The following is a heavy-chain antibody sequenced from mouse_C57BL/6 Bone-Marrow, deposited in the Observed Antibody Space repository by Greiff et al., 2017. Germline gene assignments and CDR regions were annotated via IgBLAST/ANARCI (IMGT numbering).Heavy chain of an antibody. J-gene: IGHJ2*01. D-gene: IGHD1-1*01. CDR3: ARVGYYGSSSYYFDY. CDR1: GYTFTSYW. Sequence: QVQLQQPGAELVKPGASVKLSCKASGYTFTSYWMQWVKQRPGQGLEWIGEIDPSDSYTNYNQKFKGKATLTVDTSSSTAYMQLSSLTSEDSAVYYCARVGYYGSSSYYFDYWGQGTTLTVSS. CDR2: IDPSDSYT. V-gene: IGHV1-50*01.